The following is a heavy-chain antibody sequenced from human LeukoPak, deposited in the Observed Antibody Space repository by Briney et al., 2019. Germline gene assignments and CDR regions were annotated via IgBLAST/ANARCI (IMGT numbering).Heavy chain of an antibody. CDR3: ARADGSGSYYDCFDY. J-gene: IGHJ4*02. V-gene: IGHV1-18*04. Sequence: GASVKVSCKASGYTFTGYYMHWVRQAPGQGLEWMGWISAYNGNTNYAQKLQGRVTMTTDTSTSTAYMELRSLRSDDTAVYYCARADGSGSYYDCFDYWGQGTLVTVSS. D-gene: IGHD1-26*01. CDR1: GYTFTGYY. CDR2: ISAYNGNT.